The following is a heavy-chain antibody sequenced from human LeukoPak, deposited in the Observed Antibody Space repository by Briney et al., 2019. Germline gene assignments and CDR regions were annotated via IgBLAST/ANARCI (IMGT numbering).Heavy chain of an antibody. CDR1: GFTFSSYA. V-gene: IGHV3-23*01. CDR2: ISGSGGST. D-gene: IGHD4-17*01. CDR3: AKDPPTTTVTTRDAFDI. Sequence: GGSLRLSCAASGFTFSSYAMSWVRQAPGKGLEWVSAISGSGGSTYYADSVKGRFTISRDNSKNTLYLQMNSLRAEDTAVYYCAKDPPTTTVTTRDAFDIWGQGTMVTVSS. J-gene: IGHJ3*02.